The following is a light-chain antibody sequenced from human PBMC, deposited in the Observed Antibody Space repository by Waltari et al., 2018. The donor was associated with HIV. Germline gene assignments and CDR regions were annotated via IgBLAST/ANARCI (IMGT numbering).Light chain of an antibody. CDR2: DND. CDR3: GTWDRSMDGGV. CDR1: SSKIGNDF. V-gene: IGLV1-51*01. Sequence: QSVLTQPPSVSAAPGQKVAISCSLRSSKIGNDFLSWYQHVPGSAPTLLIYDNDKRPSGIPDRFSGSKSGTSATLDITGLQTGDGADDYCGTWDRSMDGGVFGGGTKLTVL. J-gene: IGLJ2*01.